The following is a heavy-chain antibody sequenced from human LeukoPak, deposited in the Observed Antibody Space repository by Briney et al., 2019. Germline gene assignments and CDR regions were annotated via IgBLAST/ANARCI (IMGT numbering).Heavy chain of an antibody. CDR3: AKDPNFGVEWELLHPYYFDY. J-gene: IGHJ4*02. D-gene: IGHD1-26*01. V-gene: IGHV3-30*18. Sequence: GGSLRPSCAASGFTFSSYGMHWVRQAPGKGLEWVAVISYDGSNKYYADSVKGRFTISRDNSKNTLYLQMNSLRAEDTAVYYCAKDPNFGVEWELLHPYYFDYWGQGTLVTVSS. CDR2: ISYDGSNK. CDR1: GFTFSSYG.